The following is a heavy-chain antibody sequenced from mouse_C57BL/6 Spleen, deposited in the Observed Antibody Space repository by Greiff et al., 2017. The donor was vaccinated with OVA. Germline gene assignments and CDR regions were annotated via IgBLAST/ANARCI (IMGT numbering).Heavy chain of an antibody. J-gene: IGHJ2*01. Sequence: VQLQQSGAELVKPGASVKLSCTASGFNFKDYFMHWVKQRPEQGLAWIGRIDPADGETKYAPKFQGKATITADTSSNTAYLPLSSLTSEDTAVYYCASDGSSDDYWGQGTTLTVSS. CDR2: IDPADGET. D-gene: IGHD1-1*01. V-gene: IGHV14-2*01. CDR3: ASDGSSDDY. CDR1: GFNFKDYF.